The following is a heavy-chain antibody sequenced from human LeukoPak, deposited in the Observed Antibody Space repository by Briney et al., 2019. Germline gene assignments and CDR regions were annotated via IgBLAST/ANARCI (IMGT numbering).Heavy chain of an antibody. CDR3: GRGALGIAAAGIDFDY. Sequence: GGSLRLSCAASGFTFSSYWMSWVRQAPGKGLEWVANIKQDGSEKYSVDSVRGRFTISRDNAKNSLYLQMNSLRTEDTAVYYCGRGALGIAAAGIDFDYWGQGTLVTVSS. CDR2: IKQDGSEK. V-gene: IGHV3-7*03. D-gene: IGHD6-13*01. CDR1: GFTFSSYW. J-gene: IGHJ4*02.